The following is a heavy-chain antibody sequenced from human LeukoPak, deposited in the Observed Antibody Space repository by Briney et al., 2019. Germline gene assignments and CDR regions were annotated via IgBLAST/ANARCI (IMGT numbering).Heavy chain of an antibody. CDR3: ARGREVLRYFDWSDPIDY. D-gene: IGHD3-9*01. J-gene: IGHJ4*02. CDR2: IYYSGST. V-gene: IGHV4-39*07. Sequence: SETLSLTCTVSGGSVSSSSYYWGWIRQPPGKGLEWIGSIYYSGSTYYNPSLKSRVTISVDTSKNRFSLKLSSVTAADTAVYYCARGREVLRYFDWSDPIDYWGQGTLVTVSS. CDR1: GGSVSSSSYY.